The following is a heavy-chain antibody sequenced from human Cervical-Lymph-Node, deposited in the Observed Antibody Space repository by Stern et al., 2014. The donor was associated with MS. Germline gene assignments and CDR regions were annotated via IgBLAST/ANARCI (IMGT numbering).Heavy chain of an antibody. D-gene: IGHD3-3*01. V-gene: IGHV3-9*01. J-gene: IGHJ2*01. CDR2: ISWNSGTL. Sequence: QLVESGGGLVQPGRSLRLSCAASGFAFDDYAMHWVRQAPGKGLEWLSGISWNSGTLTSADSVKGRFTISRENAKNSLFLQMNSLRPEDTAFYYCARTAIFGENWYFDLWGRGTLVTVSS. CDR3: ARTAIFGENWYFDL. CDR1: GFAFDDYA.